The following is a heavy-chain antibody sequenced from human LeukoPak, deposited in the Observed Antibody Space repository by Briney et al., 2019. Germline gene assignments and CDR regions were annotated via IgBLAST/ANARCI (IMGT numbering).Heavy chain of an antibody. V-gene: IGHV3-48*01. CDR1: GFTFSSYS. J-gene: IGHJ4*02. D-gene: IGHD7-27*01. Sequence: GGSLRLSCAASGFTFSSYSMNWVRQAPGKGLEWVSYISSSSSTIYYADSVKGRFTISRDNAKNSLYLQMNSLRAEDTAVYYCARGWGWGSYYFDYWGQGTLVTVSS. CDR3: ARGWGWGSYYFDY. CDR2: ISSSSSTI.